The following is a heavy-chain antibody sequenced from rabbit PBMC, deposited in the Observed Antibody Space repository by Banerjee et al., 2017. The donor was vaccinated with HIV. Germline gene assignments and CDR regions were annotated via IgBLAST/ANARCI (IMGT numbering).Heavy chain of an antibody. V-gene: IGHV1S40*01. Sequence: QSLEESGGDLVKPEGSLTLTCKASGFDFSSKYYMFWFRQAPGKGPEWIACIYTGDGSTYYANWAKGRFTMSKTSSTTVALHMTSLTAADTATYFCARSYASSSGYYWYFNLWGQAPGHRL. D-gene: IGHD1-1*01. J-gene: IGHJ4*01. CDR3: ARSYASSSGYYWYFNL. CDR1: GFDFSSKYY. CDR2: IYTGDGST.